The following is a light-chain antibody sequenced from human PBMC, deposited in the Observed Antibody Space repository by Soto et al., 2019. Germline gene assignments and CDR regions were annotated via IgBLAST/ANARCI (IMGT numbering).Light chain of an antibody. CDR3: QQYDGH. CDR2: DAS. Sequence: DIRLTQSPSTVSASVGDRVTITCRASQSINTWLAWYQQKPGKAPRVLIYDASSLQSGVPSRFSGSGSGTEFTLTISSLEPDDFATYYCQQYDGHFGRGTKLEIK. V-gene: IGKV1-5*01. J-gene: IGKJ2*01. CDR1: QSINTW.